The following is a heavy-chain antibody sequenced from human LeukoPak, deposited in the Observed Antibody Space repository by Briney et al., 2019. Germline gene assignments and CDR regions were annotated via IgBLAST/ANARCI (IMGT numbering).Heavy chain of an antibody. Sequence: RSGGSLRHSCTASGFTFGDYAMSWVRQAPGKGLEWVGFIRSKAYGGTTEYAASVKGRFTISRDDSKSIAYLQMNSLKTEDTAVYYCTRAPPRYSYGGDWGQGTLVTVSS. J-gene: IGHJ4*02. CDR2: IRSKAYGGTT. D-gene: IGHD5-18*01. CDR1: GFTFGDYA. CDR3: TRAPPRYSYGGD. V-gene: IGHV3-49*04.